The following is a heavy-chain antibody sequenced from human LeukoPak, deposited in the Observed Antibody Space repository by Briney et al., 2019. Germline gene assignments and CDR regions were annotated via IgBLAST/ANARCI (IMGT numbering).Heavy chain of an antibody. CDR2: IWSRGGHE. Sequence: GGSLRLSCAASGFSFNNYGMHWVRQAPGKGLEWVALIWSRGGHEFYADSVKGRFTISRDNSKNTLYLQMDSLRVEDTAVYYCARFAAGGSYYYYMDVWGKGTTVTVSS. CDR3: ARFAAGGSYYYYMDV. CDR1: GFSFNNYG. V-gene: IGHV3-33*08. J-gene: IGHJ6*03. D-gene: IGHD6-25*01.